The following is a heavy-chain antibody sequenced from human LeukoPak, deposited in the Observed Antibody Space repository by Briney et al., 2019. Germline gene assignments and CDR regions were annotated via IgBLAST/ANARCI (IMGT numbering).Heavy chain of an antibody. CDR2: IYYSGST. CDR1: GVSISSYS. Sequence: SETLSLTCTGSGVSISSYSWSWLRQPPGKGLEWVGYIYYSGSTNYNPSLKSRVTISVDTSKNQFSLKLRPVTAADTAVYYCARVETAGGEATYYYYYYYMDVWGKGTTVTVSS. CDR3: ARVETAGGEATYYYYYYYMDV. J-gene: IGHJ6*03. D-gene: IGHD7-27*01. V-gene: IGHV4-59*01.